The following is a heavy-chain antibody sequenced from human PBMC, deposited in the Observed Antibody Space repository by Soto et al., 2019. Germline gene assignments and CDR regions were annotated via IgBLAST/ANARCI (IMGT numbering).Heavy chain of an antibody. Sequence: ASVRVCCKASGYTFTSYYMHWVRQAPGQGLEWMGWINPNSGGTNYAQKFQGRVTMTRDTSISTAYMELSRLRSDDTAVYYCARDRSTIPHYYYYYAMDVWGQGTTVTFSS. CDR3: ARDRSTIPHYYYYYAMDV. D-gene: IGHD3-3*01. J-gene: IGHJ6*02. V-gene: IGHV1-2*02. CDR2: INPNSGGT. CDR1: GYTFTSYY.